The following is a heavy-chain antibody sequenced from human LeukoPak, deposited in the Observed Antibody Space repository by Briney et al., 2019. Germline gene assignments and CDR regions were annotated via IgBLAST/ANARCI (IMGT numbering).Heavy chain of an antibody. V-gene: IGHV1-18*01. Sequence: ASVKDSCKATGYTFTSFDVTWVRQAPCQGLDWMGWISAYNGNTNYAQKLQGRVTMTTDTSTSTAYMELRSLRSDDTAVYYCARTYGSGSCYNGLIDYWGQGTLVTVSS. D-gene: IGHD3-10*01. CDR1: GYTFTSFD. CDR2: ISAYNGNT. J-gene: IGHJ4*02. CDR3: ARTYGSGSCYNGLIDY.